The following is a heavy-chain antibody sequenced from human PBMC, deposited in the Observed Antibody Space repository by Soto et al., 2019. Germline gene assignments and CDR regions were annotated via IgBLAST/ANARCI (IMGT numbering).Heavy chain of an antibody. D-gene: IGHD4-4*01. CDR3: GRWPTVSRPTYGMDV. CDR2: IIPMFNIT. V-gene: IGHV1-69*01. Sequence: QVLLVQSGAQVKNPVSSVKVSCKASGGTFISYVYNWVRQAPGQGLEWMGGIIPMFNITNFAQKFQGRITITADESTTTAYMELGSLRSEDTAVYYCGRWPTVSRPTYGMDVWGQGTTVTVSS. CDR1: GGTFISYV. J-gene: IGHJ6*02.